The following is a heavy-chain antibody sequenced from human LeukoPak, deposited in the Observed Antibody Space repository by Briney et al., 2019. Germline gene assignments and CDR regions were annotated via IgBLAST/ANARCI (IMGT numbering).Heavy chain of an antibody. D-gene: IGHD6-13*01. V-gene: IGHV3-21*01. CDR2: ISSSSSYI. CDR3: ARGPIAAGRFVGP. J-gene: IGHJ5*02. Sequence: GGSLRLSCAVSGFTVSIYYMTWVRQAPGKGLEWVSSISSSSSYIYYADSVKGRFTISRENAKNSLYLQMNSPRAEDTAVYYCARGPIAAGRFVGPWGQGTLVTVSS. CDR1: GFTVSIYY.